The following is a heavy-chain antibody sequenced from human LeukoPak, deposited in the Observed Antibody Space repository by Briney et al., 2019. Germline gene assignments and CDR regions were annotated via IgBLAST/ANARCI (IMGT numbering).Heavy chain of an antibody. J-gene: IGHJ6*03. CDR3: ARESRRVLRASPAAAGIYYYYMDV. CDR2: IYHSGST. V-gene: IGHV4-30-2*01. D-gene: IGHD6-13*01. Sequence: SETLSLTCTVSGGSISSGGYYWSWIRQPPGKGLEWIGYIYHSGSTYYNPSLKSRVTISVDTSKNQLSLKLSSVTAADTAVYYCARESRRVLRASPAAAGIYYYYMDVWGKGTTVTVSS. CDR1: GGSISSGGYY.